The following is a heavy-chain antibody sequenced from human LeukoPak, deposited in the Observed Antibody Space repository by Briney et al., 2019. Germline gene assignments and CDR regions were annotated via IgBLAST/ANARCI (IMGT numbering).Heavy chain of an antibody. CDR3: ARDYYVMTYYYGMDV. CDR2: IYYSGST. D-gene: IGHD3-10*02. CDR1: GGCISNYY. J-gene: IGHJ6*02. V-gene: IGHV4-59*01. Sequence: SETLSLTCTVSGGCISNYYWSWIRQPPGKGLEWMGYIYYSGSTNYNPSLTSRGNISVDTSKNQFSLKLSSVTAADTVVYYCARDYYVMTYYYGMDVWGQGTTVTVSS.